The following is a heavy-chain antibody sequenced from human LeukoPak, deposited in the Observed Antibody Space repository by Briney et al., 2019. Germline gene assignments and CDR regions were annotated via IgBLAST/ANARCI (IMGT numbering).Heavy chain of an antibody. D-gene: IGHD6-19*01. CDR3: AREGVYSSGWYNFDS. CDR2: IYYSGST. J-gene: IGHJ4*02. Sequence: SETLSLTCTVSGGSISSSSYYWGWIRQPPGKGLEWIGSIYYSGSTYYNPSLKTRVTISVDTSKNQFSLRLSSVTAADTAVYYCAREGVYSSGWYNFDSWGQGSLVTVSS. V-gene: IGHV4-39*07. CDR1: GGSISSSSYY.